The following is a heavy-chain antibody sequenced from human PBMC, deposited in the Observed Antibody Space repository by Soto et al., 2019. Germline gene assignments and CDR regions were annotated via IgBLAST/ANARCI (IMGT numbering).Heavy chain of an antibody. Sequence: QITLKESGPTLVKPTQTLTLTCTFSGFSLSTSSGVGVGWIRQPPGKALEWLAFIYWDDEKRYSPSLKSRLTLLYCDTRKPHSPPRNSRLSDTKDPSKNQVLPIVTNMDPVDTATDYCAPILGIGGYDEGFDYWGQGALVTVSS. D-gene: IGHD5-12*01. CDR3: APILGIGGYDEGFDY. J-gene: IGHJ4*02. V-gene: IGHV2-5*02. CDR1: GFSLSTSSGVG. CDR2: IYWDDEK.